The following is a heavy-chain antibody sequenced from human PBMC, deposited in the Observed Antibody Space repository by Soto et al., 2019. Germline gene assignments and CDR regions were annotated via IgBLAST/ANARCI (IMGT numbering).Heavy chain of an antibody. CDR3: AREGLTDAFDL. V-gene: IGHV5-51*01. CDR1: GYSFTRNW. CDR2: IYPGDSDT. Sequence: GESLKISCKGSGYSFTRNWIGWVRRMPGKGLEWMGIIYPGDSDTRYTPSFQGQVTMSADKSTNTAYLQWSSLRASDTAMYYCAREGLTDAFDLWGQGTMVTVSS. J-gene: IGHJ3*01.